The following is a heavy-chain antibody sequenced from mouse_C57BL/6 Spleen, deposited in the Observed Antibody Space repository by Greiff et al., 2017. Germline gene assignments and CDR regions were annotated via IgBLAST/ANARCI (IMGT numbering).Heavy chain of an antibody. CDR2: IDPSDSYT. CDR3: ARSGSNYAMDY. D-gene: IGHD3-2*02. V-gene: IGHV1-69*01. Sequence: QVQLQQPGAELVMPGASVKLSCKASGYTFTSYWMHWVKQRPGQGLEWIGEIDPSDSYTNYNQKFKGKSPLTGDKSSSTAYMQLSSLTSEDSAVYYCARSGSNYAMDYWGQGTSVTVSS. CDR1: GYTFTSYW. J-gene: IGHJ4*01.